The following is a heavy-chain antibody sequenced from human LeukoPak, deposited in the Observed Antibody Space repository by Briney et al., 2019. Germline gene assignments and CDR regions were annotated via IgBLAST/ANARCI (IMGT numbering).Heavy chain of an antibody. Sequence: ASVKVSYKASGYTFTGYYMHWVRQAPGQGLEWMGWINPNSGGTNYAQKLQGRVTMTRDTSISTAYMELSRLRSDDTAVYYCVTWYYYDSSGYYRLASFPIWGQGTMVTVSS. CDR3: VTWYYYDSSGYYRLASFPI. V-gene: IGHV1-2*02. CDR2: INPNSGGT. D-gene: IGHD3-22*01. CDR1: GYTFTGYY. J-gene: IGHJ3*02.